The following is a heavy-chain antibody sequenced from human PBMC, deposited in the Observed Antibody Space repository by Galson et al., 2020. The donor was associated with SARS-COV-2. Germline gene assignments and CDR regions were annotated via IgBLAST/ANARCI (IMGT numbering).Heavy chain of an antibody. J-gene: IGHJ1*01. CDR2: ISSSGSYT. Sequence: GGSLRLSCAASGFAFSDYYMSWIRQAPGKGLEWISYISSSGSYTNYADSVKGRFTISRDNAKNSLYLQMNSLRAEDTALYFCARNGRDCSGGICYGAEYFQYWGQGNPVTVSS. CDR3: ARNGRDCSGGICYGAEYFQY. D-gene: IGHD2-15*01. V-gene: IGHV3-11*06. CDR1: GFAFSDYY.